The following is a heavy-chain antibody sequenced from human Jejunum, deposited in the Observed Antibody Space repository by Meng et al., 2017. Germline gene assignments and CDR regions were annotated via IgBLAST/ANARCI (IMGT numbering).Heavy chain of an antibody. D-gene: IGHD1-26*01. J-gene: IGHJ4*02. CDR2: TYYRSKWYI. CDR1: GDSVSSNSAG. V-gene: IGHV6-1*01. CDR3: AGGGLVRSTRGYFDY. Sequence: QIQLQQSVPGLGKTYQTLSLPWAIPGDSVSSNSAGWNWIRQSPSRGLEWLGRTYYRSKWYIDYAVSVKSRITINPDTSKNQFSLHLNSVTPEDTAVYYCAGGGLVRSTRGYFDYWGQGTLVTVSS.